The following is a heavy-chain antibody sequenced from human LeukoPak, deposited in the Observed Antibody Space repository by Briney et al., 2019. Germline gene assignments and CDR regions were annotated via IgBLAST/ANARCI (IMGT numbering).Heavy chain of an antibody. V-gene: IGHV4-4*07. J-gene: IGHJ4*02. Sequence: SETLSLTCTVSGGSFTAFYWSWIRQPAGKGLEWMGRFFSSGDTSYNPSFKSRATISVDKSKIHFSLTLTSVTAADRAVYFCARFSGIYGHDYWGQGTLVTVSS. CDR2: FFSSGDT. CDR3: ARFSGIYGHDY. D-gene: IGHD3-10*01. CDR1: GGSFTAFY.